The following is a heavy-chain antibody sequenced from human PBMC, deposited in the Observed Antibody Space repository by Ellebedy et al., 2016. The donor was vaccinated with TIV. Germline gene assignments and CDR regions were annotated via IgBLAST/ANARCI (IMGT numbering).Heavy chain of an antibody. CDR2: IISTGDKM. V-gene: IGHV3-48*02. Sequence: GESLKIPCVASGFPFRSYSMNWVRQAPGKGPEWVSHIISTGDKMYYADSVKGRFTISRDNAKNSLYLQLNSLRDEDTAVYYCARGWSGPVFVWGQGTTVTVS. CDR1: GFPFRSYS. J-gene: IGHJ6*02. D-gene: IGHD3-3*01. CDR3: ARGWSGPVFV.